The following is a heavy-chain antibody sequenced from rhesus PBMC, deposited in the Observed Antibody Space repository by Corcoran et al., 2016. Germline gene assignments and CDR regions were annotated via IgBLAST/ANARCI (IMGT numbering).Heavy chain of an antibody. CDR3: AKQIVVVFTNMPVDWYFDF. Sequence: EVQLVESGGGLVQPGGSLRLSCAASGFNFSSYDMSWVRQAPGKGLEWVSYISKCGGSTYYASSVKGRLTISRNKSKNTLSLQMNSLRAEDTAVYYGAKQIVVVFTNMPVDWYFDFWGPGTPITISS. V-gene: IGHV3S5*01. D-gene: IGHD2-27*01. CDR1: GFNFSSYD. CDR2: ISKCGGST. J-gene: IGHJ2*01.